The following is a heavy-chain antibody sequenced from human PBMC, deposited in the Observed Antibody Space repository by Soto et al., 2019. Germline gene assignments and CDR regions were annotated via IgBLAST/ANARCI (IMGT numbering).Heavy chain of an antibody. D-gene: IGHD6-19*01. CDR2: ISSSSSTI. V-gene: IGHV3-48*02. Sequence: EVQLVESGGGLVQPGGSLRLSCAASGFTFSSYSMNWVRQAPGKGLEWVSYISSSSSTIYYADSVKGRFTISRDNAKNSLSLQMNSLRDEDMAVYYCARTGIAVAGTFDYWGQGTLVTVSS. CDR3: ARTGIAVAGTFDY. J-gene: IGHJ4*02. CDR1: GFTFSSYS.